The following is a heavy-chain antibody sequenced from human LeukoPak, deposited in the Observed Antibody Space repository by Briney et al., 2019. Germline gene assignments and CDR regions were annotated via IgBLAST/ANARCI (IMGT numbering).Heavy chain of an antibody. J-gene: IGHJ4*02. CDR1: GYTFTDYY. Sequence: GASVKVSCKASGYTFTDYYMHWMRQAPGQGLEWMGMINPTGGSTSYAQRFQGRVTMTRDTSTRTVYMELSSLKSEDTAVYYCARPGYCSGGRCSGYVYWGQGTLVTVSS. CDR3: ARPGYCSGGRCSGYVY. CDR2: INPTGGST. D-gene: IGHD2-15*01. V-gene: IGHV1-46*01.